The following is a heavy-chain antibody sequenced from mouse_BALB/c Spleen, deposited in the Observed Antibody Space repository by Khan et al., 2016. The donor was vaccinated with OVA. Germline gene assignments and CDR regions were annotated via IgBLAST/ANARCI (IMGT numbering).Heavy chain of an antibody. CDR1: GYSITSDYA. Sequence: EVQLQESGPGLVKPSQSLSLTCTVTGYSITSDYAWNWIRPFPGNKLEWMGYISSTGSPRYTPSLKSRLSITRAPPKNQFFLHLKSVTTDDTATYYCARSLYYSDSYAMDYWGQGTSVTVSS. J-gene: IGHJ4*01. CDR2: ISSTGSP. D-gene: IGHD2-13*01. V-gene: IGHV3-2*02. CDR3: ARSLYYSDSYAMDY.